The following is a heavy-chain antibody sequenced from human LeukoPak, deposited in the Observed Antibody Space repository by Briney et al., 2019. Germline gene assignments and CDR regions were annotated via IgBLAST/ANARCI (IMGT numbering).Heavy chain of an antibody. Sequence: MGWMHPNSGNTGYAQKFQGRVTITRNTSISTAYMELSSLRSEDTAVYYCARDGVAAANDYWGQGTLVTVSS. CDR2: MHPNSGNT. J-gene: IGHJ4*02. CDR3: ARDGVAAANDY. V-gene: IGHV1-8*03. D-gene: IGHD6-13*01.